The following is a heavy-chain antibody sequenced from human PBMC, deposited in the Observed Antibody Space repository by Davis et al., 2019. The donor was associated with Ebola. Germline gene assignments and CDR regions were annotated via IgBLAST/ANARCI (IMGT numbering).Heavy chain of an antibody. CDR2: INLFGST. CDR3: ARAVGIAAWFDP. CDR1: GGSFSGYY. D-gene: IGHD6-6*01. V-gene: IGHV4-34*01. Sequence: SETLSLTCAVYGGSFSGYYWSWIRQPPGKGLEWIGEINLFGSTNYNPSLKSRVTISVDTSKNQFSLKLSSVTAADTAVYYCARAVGIAAWFDPWGQGTLVTVSS. J-gene: IGHJ5*02.